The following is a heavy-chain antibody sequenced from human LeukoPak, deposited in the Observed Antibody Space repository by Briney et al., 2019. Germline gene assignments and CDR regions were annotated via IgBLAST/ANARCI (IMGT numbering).Heavy chain of an antibody. CDR1: GFTFSSYG. V-gene: IGHV3-23*01. CDR2: ISGSGGNT. J-gene: IGHJ4*02. D-gene: IGHD3-16*02. Sequence: PGRSLRLSCAASGFTFSSYGMSWVRQAPGKGLEWVSGISGSGGNTYYADSVKGRFTISRDNSTNTLYLQMNSLRAEDTAVYYCAKDTNYDYIWGSYRDYWGQGTLVTVSS. CDR3: AKDTNYDYIWGSYRDY.